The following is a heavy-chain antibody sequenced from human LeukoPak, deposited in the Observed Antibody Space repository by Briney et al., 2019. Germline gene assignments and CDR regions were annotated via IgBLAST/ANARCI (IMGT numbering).Heavy chain of an antibody. CDR3: ARANCSSTSCFYYFDY. J-gene: IGHJ4*02. CDR1: GGTFSSYA. V-gene: IGHV1-69*05. D-gene: IGHD2-2*01. CDR2: IIPIFGTA. Sequence: SVMVSCKASGGTFSSYAISWVRQAPGQGLEWMGGIIPIFGTANYAQKFQGRVTITTDESTSTAYMELSSLRSEDTAVYYCARANCSSTSCFYYFDYWGQGTLVTVSS.